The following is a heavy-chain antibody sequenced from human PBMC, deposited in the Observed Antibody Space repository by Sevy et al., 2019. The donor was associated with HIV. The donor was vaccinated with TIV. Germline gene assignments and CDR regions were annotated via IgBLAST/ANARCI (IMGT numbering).Heavy chain of an antibody. CDR3: ARDYLRATGAFDI. CDR2: IWYDGSNK. Sequence: GGSLRLSCAASGFTFSSYGIHWVRHAPGKGLEWVAVIWYDGSNKYYADSVKGRFTISRDNSKNTLYLQMNSLRAEDTAVYYCARDYLRATGAFDIWGQGTMVTVSS. D-gene: IGHD1-26*01. J-gene: IGHJ3*02. CDR1: GFTFSSYG. V-gene: IGHV3-33*01.